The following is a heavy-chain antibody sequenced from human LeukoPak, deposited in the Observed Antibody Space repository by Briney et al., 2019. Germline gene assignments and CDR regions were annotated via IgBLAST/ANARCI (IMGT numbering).Heavy chain of an antibody. CDR3: AQDGPQAGYSTGWFDY. CDR1: GFTFSSYA. CDR2: ISDSGSTT. J-gene: IGHJ4*02. D-gene: IGHD6-19*01. V-gene: IGHV3-23*01. Sequence: PGRSLRLSCAASGFTFSSYAMSSVRHAPGKGLEWVSCISDSGSTTYNADSVKGRFTISRDNTKNTLFLKMSSLGAENAAVYYCAQDGPQAGYSTGWFDYWGKGTLVTVSS.